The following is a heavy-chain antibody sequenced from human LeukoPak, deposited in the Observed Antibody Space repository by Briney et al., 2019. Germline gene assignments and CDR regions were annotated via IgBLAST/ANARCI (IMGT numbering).Heavy chain of an antibody. CDR2: IKQEGSEK. CDR3: ARVKGYDFWSGYYWPYYFDY. D-gene: IGHD3-3*01. V-gene: IGHV3-7*01. Sequence: GGSLRLSCEASGFTFSSYWMSWVRQAPGKGLEWVANIKQEGSEKYYVDSVKGRFTISRDNAKNSLYLQMNSLRAEDTAVYYCARVKGYDFWSGYYWPYYFDYWGQGTLVTVSS. J-gene: IGHJ4*02. CDR1: GFTFSSYW.